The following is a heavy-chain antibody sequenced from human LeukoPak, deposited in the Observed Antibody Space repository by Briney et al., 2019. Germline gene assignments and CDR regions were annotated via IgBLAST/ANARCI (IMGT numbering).Heavy chain of an antibody. CDR2: IYYSGST. J-gene: IGHJ4*02. CDR3: AKVRATERGYNGYDPYYFDY. D-gene: IGHD5-12*01. V-gene: IGHV4-39*01. Sequence: SETLSLTCTVSGGSISSSSYYWGWIRQPPGKGLEWIGSIYYSGSTYYNPSLKSRVTISVDPSKNQFSLKLSSVTAADTAVYYCAKVRATERGYNGYDPYYFDYWGQGTLVTVSS. CDR1: GGSISSSSYY.